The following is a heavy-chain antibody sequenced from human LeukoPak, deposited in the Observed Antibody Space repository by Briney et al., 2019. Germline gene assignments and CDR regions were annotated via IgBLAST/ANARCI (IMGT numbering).Heavy chain of an antibody. CDR2: INAGNGNT. J-gene: IGHJ4*02. V-gene: IGHV1-3*01. CDR3: ARSYCSGGRCYWYYFDY. Sequence: ASVKVSCKASGYRFTSYAMNWVRQAPGQGLEWMGWINAGNGNTKYSQKFQGRVTITRDTSASTAYMELSSLRSEDAAVYYCARSYCSGGRCYWYYFDYWGQGTLVTVSS. CDR1: GYRFTSYA. D-gene: IGHD2-15*01.